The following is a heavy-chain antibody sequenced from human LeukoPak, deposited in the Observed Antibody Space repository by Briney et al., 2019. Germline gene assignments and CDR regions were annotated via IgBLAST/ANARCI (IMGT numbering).Heavy chain of an antibody. Sequence: GGSLRLSCAASGFTFSSYAMHWVRQAPGKGLEGVAVISYDGSNKYYADSVKGRFTISRDNSKNTLYLQMNSLRAEDTAVYYCATLRNYGYWGQGTLVTVSS. CDR3: ATLRNYGY. D-gene: IGHD4-11*01. V-gene: IGHV3-30-3*01. CDR1: GFTFSSYA. J-gene: IGHJ4*02. CDR2: ISYDGSNK.